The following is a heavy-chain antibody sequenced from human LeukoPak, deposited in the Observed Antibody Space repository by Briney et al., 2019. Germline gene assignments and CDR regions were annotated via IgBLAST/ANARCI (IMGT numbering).Heavy chain of an antibody. J-gene: IGHJ4*02. CDR2: ISGSGGST. V-gene: IGHV3-23*01. D-gene: IGHD3-16*01. CDR1: GFTFSSYA. Sequence: PGGSLRLSCAASGFTFSSYAMSWVRQAPGKGLEWVSAISGSGGSTYYADSVKGRFTISRDNSKSTLYLQMNSLRAEDTAVYYCAKDHEQILYRLLSDAYFDYWGQGTLVTVSS. CDR3: AKDHEQILYRLLSDAYFDY.